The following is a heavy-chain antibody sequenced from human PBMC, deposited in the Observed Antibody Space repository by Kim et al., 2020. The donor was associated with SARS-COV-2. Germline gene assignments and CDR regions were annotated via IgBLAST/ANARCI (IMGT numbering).Heavy chain of an antibody. Sequence: ASVKVSFKASGYTFTNYVINWVRQAPGQGLEWMGWIDTKTGNPMYAQGFTGRFVFSLDTSVSTTYLQISSLKTEDTAVYYFVRWNNMGGSGWFDPWGQGTLVIVSS. D-gene: IGHD6-25*01. CDR2: IDTKTGNP. V-gene: IGHV7-4-1*02. J-gene: IGHJ5*02. CDR3: VRWNNMGGSGWFDP. CDR1: GYTFTNYV.